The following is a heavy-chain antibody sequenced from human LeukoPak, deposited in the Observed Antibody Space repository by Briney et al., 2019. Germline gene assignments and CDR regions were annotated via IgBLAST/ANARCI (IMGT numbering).Heavy chain of an antibody. CDR1: GGSISSSSYF. J-gene: IGHJ4*02. Sequence: SETLSLTCTVFGGSISSSSYFWGWIRQPPGKGLEWIGSIYYSGSTYDNPSLKSRVTISLDTSKNQFSLKLTSVTAADTAVYYCARVRTGGSYYYYSFDYWGQGTLVTVTS. D-gene: IGHD3-10*01. CDR2: IYYSGST. V-gene: IGHV4-39*07. CDR3: ARVRTGGSYYYYSFDY.